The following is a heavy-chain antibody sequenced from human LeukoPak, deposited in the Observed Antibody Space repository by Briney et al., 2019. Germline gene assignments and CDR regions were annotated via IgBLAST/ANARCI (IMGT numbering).Heavy chain of an antibody. V-gene: IGHV1-69*04. D-gene: IGHD6-19*01. J-gene: IGHJ4*02. CDR3: ARDLKGDIAVAGYDY. CDR2: IIPILVIA. Sequence: ASVKVSCKASGGPFSSYAISWVRQAPGQGLEWMGRIIPILVIANYEQKFQGRVTITADKSTSTAYMELSSLRSEDTAVYYCARDLKGDIAVAGYDYWGQGTLVTVSS. CDR1: GGPFSSYA.